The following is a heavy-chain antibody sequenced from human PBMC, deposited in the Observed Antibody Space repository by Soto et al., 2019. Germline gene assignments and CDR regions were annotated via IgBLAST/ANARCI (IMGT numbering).Heavy chain of an antibody. D-gene: IGHD3-16*01. Sequence: SETLSLTCTVSGGSVSSTSYYWTWIRQPPGKGLEWIGYIHYSGSTNYNPSLQSRVTISVDTSKNHFSLELTSVTAADTAVYYCASACEHVYFDYWGQGAPVTVSS. CDR1: GGSVSSTSYY. J-gene: IGHJ4*02. V-gene: IGHV4-61*01. CDR3: ASACEHVYFDY. CDR2: IHYSGST.